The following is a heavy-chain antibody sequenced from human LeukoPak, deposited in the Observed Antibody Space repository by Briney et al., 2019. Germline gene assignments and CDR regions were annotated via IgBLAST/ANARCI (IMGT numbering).Heavy chain of an antibody. D-gene: IGHD3-22*01. Sequence: PSETLSLTCTVSGYSISSGYYWGWIRQPPGKGLEWIGSIYHSGSTYYNPSLKSRVTISVDTSKNQFSLKLTSVTAADTAVYYCARHEANYPDTSGKFYVGRIFEYWGQGTLVTISS. CDR3: ARHEANYPDTSGKFYVGRIFEY. J-gene: IGHJ4*02. CDR2: IYHSGST. V-gene: IGHV4-38-2*02. CDR1: GYSISSGYY.